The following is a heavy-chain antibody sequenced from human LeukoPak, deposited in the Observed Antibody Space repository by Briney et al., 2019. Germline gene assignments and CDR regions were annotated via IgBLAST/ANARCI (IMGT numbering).Heavy chain of an antibody. Sequence: GGSLRLSCAASGFTFDDYGMSWVRQAPGKGLEWVSGINWNGGSTGYADSVKGRFTISRDNAKNSLYLQMNSLRAEDTAVYYCAKEMHDYVWGSYRAPYDAFDIWGQGTMVTVSS. J-gene: IGHJ3*02. CDR1: GFTFDDYG. D-gene: IGHD3-16*02. CDR3: AKEMHDYVWGSYRAPYDAFDI. V-gene: IGHV3-20*04. CDR2: INWNGGST.